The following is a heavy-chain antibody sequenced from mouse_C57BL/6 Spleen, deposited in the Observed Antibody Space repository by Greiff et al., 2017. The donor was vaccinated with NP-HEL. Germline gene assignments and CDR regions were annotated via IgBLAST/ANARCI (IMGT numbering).Heavy chain of an antibody. CDR1: GYTFTSYT. D-gene: IGHD2-1*01. J-gene: IGHJ3*01. CDR3: AREDYGNYVFAY. Sequence: VQRVESGAELARPGASVKMSCKASGYTFTSYTMHWVKQRPGQGLEWIGYINPSSGYTKYNQKFKDKATLTADKSSSTAYMQLSSLTSEDSAVYYCAREDYGNYVFAYWGQGTLVTVSA. CDR2: INPSSGYT. V-gene: IGHV1-4*01.